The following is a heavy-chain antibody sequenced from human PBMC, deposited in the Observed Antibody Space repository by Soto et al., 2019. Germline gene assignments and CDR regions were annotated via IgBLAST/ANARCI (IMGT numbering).Heavy chain of an antibody. Sequence: QVQWVQSGAEVKKPGSSVKVSCKASGDTDTNYVISWVRQAPGQGLEWMGGIFPKFGTTYSAQKLQDRLTITADESTSTVYMQLSSLRLDDTAVYYCEVEMTFGKLSVVWGQGTTVTVSS. D-gene: IGHD3-16*02. CDR3: EVEMTFGKLSVV. CDR2: IFPKFGTT. CDR1: GDTDTNYV. J-gene: IGHJ6*02. V-gene: IGHV1-69*01.